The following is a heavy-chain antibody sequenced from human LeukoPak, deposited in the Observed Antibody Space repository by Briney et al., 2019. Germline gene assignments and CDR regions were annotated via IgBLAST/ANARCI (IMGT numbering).Heavy chain of an antibody. CDR3: ARDGSGEWPIGY. CDR2: INHDGSEK. CDR1: GFTFSSKW. V-gene: IGHV3-7*01. J-gene: IGHJ4*02. Sequence: GGSLRLSCTASGFTFSSKWMSWVRQAPGKGVEGVANINHDGSEKYYVDSVMGRFTNSRDNAKNSLYLQMNSLRAEDTAVYYCARDGSGEWPIGYWGQGTLVTVSS. D-gene: IGHD3-10*01.